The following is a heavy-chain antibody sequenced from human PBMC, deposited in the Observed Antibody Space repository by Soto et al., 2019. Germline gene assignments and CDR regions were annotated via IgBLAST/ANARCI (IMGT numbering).Heavy chain of an antibody. D-gene: IGHD3-9*01. Sequence: GVTLRLSCAASGFTFSSYAMSWVRQAPGKGLEWVSAISGSGGSTYYADSVKGRFTISRDNSKNTLYLQMNSLRAEDTAVYYCAKVGSYDILTGYWETQNAFDIWGQGTMVTVSS. V-gene: IGHV3-23*01. CDR3: AKVGSYDILTGYWETQNAFDI. J-gene: IGHJ3*02. CDR1: GFTFSSYA. CDR2: ISGSGGST.